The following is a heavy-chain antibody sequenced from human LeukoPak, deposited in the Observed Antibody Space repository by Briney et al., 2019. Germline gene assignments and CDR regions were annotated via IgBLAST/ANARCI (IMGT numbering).Heavy chain of an antibody. CDR1: GYTFTGYY. V-gene: IGHV1-2*04. CDR2: INPNSGGT. CDR3: ARLGITMVRGVMQPYFDY. J-gene: IGHJ4*02. D-gene: IGHD3-10*01. Sequence: ASVKVSCKASGYTFTGYYMHWVRQAPGQGLEWMGWINPNSGGTNYAQKFRGWVTMTRDTSISTAYMELSRLRSDDTAVYYCARLGITMVRGVMQPYFDYWGQGTLVTVSS.